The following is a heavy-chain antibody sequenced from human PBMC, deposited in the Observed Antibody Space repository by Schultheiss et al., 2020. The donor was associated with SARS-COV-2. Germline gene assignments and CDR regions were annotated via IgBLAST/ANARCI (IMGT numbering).Heavy chain of an antibody. J-gene: IGHJ4*02. D-gene: IGHD4-11*01. CDR3: AGLHYSNYVDY. V-gene: IGHV4-59*12. CDR2: IYYSGST. Sequence: GSLRLSCAASGFIFDDYAMHWVRQAPGKGLEWIGYIYYSGSTNYNPSLKSRVTISVDTSKNQFSLKLSSVTAADTAVYYCAGLHYSNYVDYWGQGMLVTVSS. CDR1: GFIFDDYA.